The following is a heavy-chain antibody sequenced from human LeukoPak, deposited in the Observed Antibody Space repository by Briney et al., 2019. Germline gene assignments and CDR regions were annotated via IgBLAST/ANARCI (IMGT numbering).Heavy chain of an antibody. CDR1: GGSVSIGRYQ. D-gene: IGHD6-6*01. V-gene: IGHV4-61*01. CDR3: ARRKADRPRNYYIDY. J-gene: IGHJ4*02. Sequence: SETLSLTCTVSGGSVSIGRYQWSWVRQPPGPGLGWIGDIQYNGPPAYNPSLQNRVIILRDESRNQFSLRLSSVTAADTAVCFCARRKADRPRNYYIDYWGQGILVTVSS. CDR2: IQYNGPP.